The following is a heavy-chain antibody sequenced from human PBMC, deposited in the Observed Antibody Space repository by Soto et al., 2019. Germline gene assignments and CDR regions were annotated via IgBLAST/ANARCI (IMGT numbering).Heavy chain of an antibody. CDR1: GFTFSNFA. CDR3: ASQDHGYDAPFDY. Sequence: EVQLLESGGGLIQPGGSLRLSCAVSGFTFSNFALTWVRQAPGKGPEWVSLISGSGDKIYYAESVKGRFTISRDNSKNTLYLQMNSLRAEDTAIYYCASQDHGYDAPFDYWGQGTLVTVSS. J-gene: IGHJ4*02. D-gene: IGHD3-22*01. CDR2: ISGSGDKI. V-gene: IGHV3-23*01.